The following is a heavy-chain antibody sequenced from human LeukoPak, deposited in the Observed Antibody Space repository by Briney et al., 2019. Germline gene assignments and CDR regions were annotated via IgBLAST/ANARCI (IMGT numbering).Heavy chain of an antibody. CDR1: GYSFTSYW. CDR2: IDPSDSYT. CDR3: ARHFLGELPDMDV. Sequence: GESLQISCKGSGYSFTSYWISWVRQMPGKGLEWMGRIDPSDSYTKYSPSFQGHVTISGDESISTAYLQWSSLKAPDTAMYYCARHFLGELPDMDVWGQGTTVTVSS. V-gene: IGHV5-10-1*01. D-gene: IGHD1-26*01. J-gene: IGHJ6*02.